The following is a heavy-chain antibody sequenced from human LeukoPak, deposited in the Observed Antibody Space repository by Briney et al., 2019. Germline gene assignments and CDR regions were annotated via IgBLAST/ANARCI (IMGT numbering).Heavy chain of an antibody. J-gene: IGHJ4*02. D-gene: IGHD4-11*01. Sequence: GGSVRLSCAASGFTFSSYGMHWVRQAPGKGLEWVAFILYDGSNKYYADSVKGRFTISRDNSKNTLYLQMNSLRAEDTAVYYCAKSSRSDRVIGLQYRLGNDYWGQGTLVTVSS. CDR3: AKSSRSDRVIGLQYRLGNDY. CDR1: GFTFSSYG. V-gene: IGHV3-30*02. CDR2: ILYDGSNK.